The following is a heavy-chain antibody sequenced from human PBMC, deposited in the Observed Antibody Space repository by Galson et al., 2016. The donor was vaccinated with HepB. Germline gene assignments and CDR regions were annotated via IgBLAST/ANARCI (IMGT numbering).Heavy chain of an antibody. D-gene: IGHD3-10*01. J-gene: IGHJ4*02. V-gene: IGHV4-39*01. CDR2: IYFNGTT. CDR3: ARREYYYGSGTYLE. CDR1: GASITATSYY. Sequence: LTCTVSGASITATSYYWGWIRQPPGKGLEWIGTIYFNGTTDYNPSLKSRVTISVDTSNNQFSLRLSSVTAADTAVYYCARREYYYGSGTYLEWGQGTLVTVSS.